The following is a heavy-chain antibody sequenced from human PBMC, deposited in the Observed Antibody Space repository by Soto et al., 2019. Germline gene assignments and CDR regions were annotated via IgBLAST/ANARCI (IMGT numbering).Heavy chain of an antibody. CDR3: ARDCGGDCYSPRHDAFDI. J-gene: IGHJ3*02. Sequence: GGSLRLSCAASGFTFSDYYMSWIRQAPGKGLEWVSYISSSGSTIYYADSGKGRFTISRDNAKNSLYLQMNSLRAEDTAVYYCARDCGGDCYSPRHDAFDIWGQGTMVTVSS. CDR1: GFTFSDYY. D-gene: IGHD2-21*01. V-gene: IGHV3-11*01. CDR2: ISSSGSTI.